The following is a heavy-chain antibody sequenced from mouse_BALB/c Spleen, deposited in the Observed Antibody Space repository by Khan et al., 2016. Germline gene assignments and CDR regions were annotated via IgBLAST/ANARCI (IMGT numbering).Heavy chain of an antibody. Sequence: QIQLVQSGPELKKPGETVKISCKASGYTFTHYGIHWVKRAPGQGLKWMGWMNTYTGEPTYGDDFKGRFAFSLETSASTAYLLINNLKNEDMATYVCAREWDYYFDYWGHGTTLTVSS. J-gene: IGHJ2*01. CDR3: AREWDYYFDY. V-gene: IGHV9-1*02. CDR1: GYTFTHYG. D-gene: IGHD4-1*01. CDR2: MNTYTGEP.